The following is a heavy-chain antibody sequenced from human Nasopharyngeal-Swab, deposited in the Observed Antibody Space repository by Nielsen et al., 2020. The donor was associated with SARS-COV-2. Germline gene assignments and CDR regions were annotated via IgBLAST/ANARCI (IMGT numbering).Heavy chain of an antibody. Sequence: LSLTCAASGFTFRSYAMSWVRQAPGRGLEWVSAISGSGGSTYYADSVKGRFTISRDNSKNTLYLQMNSLRAEDTAVYYCAKEHSIVVVPAATDRYGMDVWGQGTTVTVSS. CDR3: AKEHSIVVVPAATDRYGMDV. D-gene: IGHD2-2*01. V-gene: IGHV3-23*01. CDR2: ISGSGGST. J-gene: IGHJ6*02. CDR1: GFTFRSYA.